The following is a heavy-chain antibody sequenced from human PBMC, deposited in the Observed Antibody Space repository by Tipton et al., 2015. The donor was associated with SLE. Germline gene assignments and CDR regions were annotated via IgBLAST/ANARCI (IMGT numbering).Heavy chain of an antibody. V-gene: IGHV4-61*08. CDR1: GGSISSSGYY. J-gene: IGHJ4*02. Sequence: GLVKPSETLSLTCTVSGGSISSSGYYWGWIRQPPGKGLEWIGYIYYSGSTNYNPSLKSRVTISVDTSKNQFSLKLSSVTAADTAVYYCARGYDFWSGYSYWGQGTLVTVSS. CDR3: ARGYDFWSGYSY. D-gene: IGHD3-3*01. CDR2: IYYSGST.